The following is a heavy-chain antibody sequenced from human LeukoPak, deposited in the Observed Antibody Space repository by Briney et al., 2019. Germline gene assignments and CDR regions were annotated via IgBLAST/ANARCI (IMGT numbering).Heavy chain of an antibody. CDR2: ISYDGSNK. V-gene: IGHV3-30*03. CDR3: AHLTREGD. CDR1: GFTFSSYG. J-gene: IGHJ4*02. Sequence: GGSLRLSCAASGFTFSSYGMHWVRQAPGKGLEWVAVISYDGSNKYYADSVKGRFTISRDNSKNTLYLQMNSLRAEDTAVYYCAHLTREGDWGQGTLVTVSS. D-gene: IGHD3-3*01.